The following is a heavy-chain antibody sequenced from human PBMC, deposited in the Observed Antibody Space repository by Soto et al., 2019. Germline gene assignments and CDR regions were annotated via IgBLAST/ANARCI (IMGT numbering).Heavy chain of an antibody. J-gene: IGHJ5*02. Sequence: SETLSLTCTVSGGSISSATNYWTWIRQHPEKGLEWIGYISRSGSTYFSPSLKSRVSISVDTSTNQFSLRLGSVTAADTAVYYCARQRPPRGPYYYSFSDFYHVVFDPWGQGTLVTVSS. CDR2: ISRSGST. D-gene: IGHD3-10*01. CDR1: GGSISSATNY. V-gene: IGHV4-31*03. CDR3: ARQRPPRGPYYYSFSDFYHVVFDP.